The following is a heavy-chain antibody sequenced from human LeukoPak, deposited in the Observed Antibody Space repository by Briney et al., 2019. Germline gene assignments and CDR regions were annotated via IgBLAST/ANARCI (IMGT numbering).Heavy chain of an antibody. Sequence: GGSPRLSCAASGFTFDDYAMHWVRQAPGKGLEWVSGISWNSGSIGYADSVKGRFTISRDNAKNSLYLQMNSLRAEDMALYYCARDPKQLVTWGQGTLVTVSS. J-gene: IGHJ5*02. D-gene: IGHD6-6*01. CDR1: GFTFDDYA. CDR3: ARDPKQLVT. CDR2: ISWNSGSI. V-gene: IGHV3-9*03.